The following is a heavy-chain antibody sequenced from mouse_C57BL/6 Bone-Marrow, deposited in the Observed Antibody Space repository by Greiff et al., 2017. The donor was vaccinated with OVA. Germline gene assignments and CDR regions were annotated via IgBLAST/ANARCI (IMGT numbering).Heavy chain of an antibody. V-gene: IGHV1-72*01. CDR2: IDPYSGGT. CDR1: GYTFTSYW. D-gene: IGHD2-3*01. Sequence: QVQLQQPGAELVKPGASVKLSCKASGYTFTSYWMHWVKQRPGRGLEWIGRIDPYSGGTKYNEKFKSKATLTVDKPSSTAYMPLSRLPSEDSAVYDCARGSDGYYPDYWGQGTTLTVTS. J-gene: IGHJ2*01. CDR3: ARGSDGYYPDY.